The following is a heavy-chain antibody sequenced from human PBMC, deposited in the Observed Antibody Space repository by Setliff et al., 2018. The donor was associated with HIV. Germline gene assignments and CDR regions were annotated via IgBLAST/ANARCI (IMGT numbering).Heavy chain of an antibody. CDR3: ARGRGSSSSWPIDY. CDR1: GGSISSGGYY. Sequence: SETLSLTCTVSGGSISSGGYYWSWIRQHPGKDLEWIGYIYYSGSTYYNPSLKSRVTISVDTSKNQFSLRLSSVTAADTAVYYCARGRGSSSSWPIDYWGQGTLVTVSS. CDR2: IYYSGST. D-gene: IGHD6-13*01. J-gene: IGHJ4*02. V-gene: IGHV4-31*03.